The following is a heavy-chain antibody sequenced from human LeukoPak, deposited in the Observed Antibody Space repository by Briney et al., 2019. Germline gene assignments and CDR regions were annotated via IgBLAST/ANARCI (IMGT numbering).Heavy chain of an antibody. CDR2: INPNSGGT. Sequence: ASVKVSCKVSGYTFTGYYMHWVRRAPGQGLEWMGWINPNSGGTNYAQKFQGRVTMTRDTSISTAYMELSRLRSDDTAVYYCARVGEVRFGELFSYWGQGTLVTVSS. CDR3: ARVGEVRFGELFSY. V-gene: IGHV1-2*02. D-gene: IGHD3-10*01. J-gene: IGHJ4*02. CDR1: GYTFTGYY.